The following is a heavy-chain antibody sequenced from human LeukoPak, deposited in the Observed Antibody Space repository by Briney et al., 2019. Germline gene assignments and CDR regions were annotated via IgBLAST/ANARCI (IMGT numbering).Heavy chain of an antibody. V-gene: IGHV4-34*01. CDR3: ARRPYSSAPTDYFDY. D-gene: IGHD3-22*01. J-gene: IGHJ4*02. Sequence: PGGSLRLSCAASGFTFSSYAMSWIRQPPGKGLEWIGEINHSGSTNYNPSLKSRVTISVDTSKNQFSLKLSSVTAADTAVYYCARRPYSSAPTDYFDYWGQGTLVTVSS. CDR1: GFTFSSYA. CDR2: INHSGST.